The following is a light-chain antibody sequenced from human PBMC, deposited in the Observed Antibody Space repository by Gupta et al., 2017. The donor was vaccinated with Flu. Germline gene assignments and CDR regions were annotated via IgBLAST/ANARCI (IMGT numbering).Light chain of an antibody. CDR1: GSNIGGNT. CDR3: AAWDDSLKGYV. Sequence: RVTISCSGSGSNIGGNTVDWYQQLPGTAPRLLISSSNRRPSGVPDRFSGSKSGTSATLAIGGLQSEDEADYYCAAWDDSLKGYVFGSGTKVSVL. J-gene: IGLJ1*01. V-gene: IGLV1-44*01. CDR2: SSN.